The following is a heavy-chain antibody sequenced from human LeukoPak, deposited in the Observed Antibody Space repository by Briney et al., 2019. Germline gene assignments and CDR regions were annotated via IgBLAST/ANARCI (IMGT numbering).Heavy chain of an antibody. J-gene: IGHJ3*02. D-gene: IGHD1-26*01. CDR2: ISSDGTTT. CDR1: GFRFSDYW. CDR3: ARAPGRNEAFDM. Sequence: GGSLRLSCAASGFRFSDYWMHWVRQAPGKGLVWVSRISSDGTTTSYADSVKGRFTISRDNAKSTLYLQMNSLRGEDTAVYYCARAPGRNEAFDMWGQETMVTVSS. V-gene: IGHV3-74*01.